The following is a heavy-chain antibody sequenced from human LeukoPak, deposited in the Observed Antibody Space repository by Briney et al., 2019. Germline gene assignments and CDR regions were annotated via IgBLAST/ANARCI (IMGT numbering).Heavy chain of an antibody. Sequence: SQTLSLTCTVSGGSISSGGYYWRWIRQHPGKGLEWIGYIYYSGSTYYNPSLKSRVTISVDTSKNQFSLKLSSVTAADTAVYYCARTLQPQNWFDPWGQGTLVTVSS. CDR3: ARTLQPQNWFDP. V-gene: IGHV4-31*03. CDR1: GGSISSGGYY. CDR2: IYYSGST. J-gene: IGHJ5*02.